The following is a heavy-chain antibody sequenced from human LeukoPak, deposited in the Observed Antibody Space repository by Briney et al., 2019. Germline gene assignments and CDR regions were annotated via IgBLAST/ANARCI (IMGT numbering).Heavy chain of an antibody. J-gene: IGHJ6*02. D-gene: IGHD6-19*01. CDR3: VRDRWPGLGDF. Sequence: PGGSLRLSCALSGFTVSENYMRWVRQAPGRGLEWVSVLYSGGFTCYADPVKGRFTISRDNSKNTLYLQMSSLRAEDTAVYYCVRDRWPGLGDFWGQGTTVTVSS. V-gene: IGHV3-66*01. CDR1: GFTVSENY. CDR2: LYSGGFT.